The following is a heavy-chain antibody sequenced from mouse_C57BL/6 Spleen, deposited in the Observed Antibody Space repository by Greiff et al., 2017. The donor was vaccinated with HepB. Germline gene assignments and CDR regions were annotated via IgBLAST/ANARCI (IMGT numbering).Heavy chain of an antibody. CDR2: IRLKSDNYAT. Sequence: EVKVEESGGGLVQPGGSMKLSCVASGFTFSNYWMNWVRQSPEKGLEWVAQIRLKSDNYATHYAESVKGRFTISRDDSKSSVYLQMNNLRAEDTGIYYCTGTIYSAWFAYWGQGTPVTVSA. D-gene: IGHD2-1*01. CDR1: GFTFSNYW. J-gene: IGHJ3*01. V-gene: IGHV6-3*01. CDR3: TGTIYSAWFAY.